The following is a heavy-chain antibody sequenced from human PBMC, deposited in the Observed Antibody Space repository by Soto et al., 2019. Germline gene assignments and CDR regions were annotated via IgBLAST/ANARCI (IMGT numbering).Heavy chain of an antibody. D-gene: IGHD3-3*01. Sequence: XTQSLTSSVSWGSIISVGGYWSCIRQPPGKGLEWIGYIYYSGSTNYNPSLKSRVTISVDTSKNQFSLRLSSVTAADTAVYYCARVLPPEYYDLMEVWGKGNTVIVFS. J-gene: IGHJ6*01. V-gene: IGHV4-61*08. CDR1: WGSIISVGGY. CDR3: ARVLPPEYYDLMEV. CDR2: IYYSGST.